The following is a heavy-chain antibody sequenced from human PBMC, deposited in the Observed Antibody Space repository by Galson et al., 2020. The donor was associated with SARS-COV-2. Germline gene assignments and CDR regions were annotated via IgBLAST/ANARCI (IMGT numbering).Heavy chain of an antibody. Sequence: GESLKISCAASGFTFSDYSIHWVRQAPGKGLEWVAVVSHHGTTLYYADSVQGRFTISRDNSENTVLLHMNNLEAEDTALYYCAKEQRPVAGPWYYDLWGRGTLVIVSS. CDR3: AKEQRPVAGPWYYDL. CDR1: GFTFSDYS. CDR2: VSHHGTTL. J-gene: IGHJ2*01. D-gene: IGHD6-19*01. V-gene: IGHV3-30*18.